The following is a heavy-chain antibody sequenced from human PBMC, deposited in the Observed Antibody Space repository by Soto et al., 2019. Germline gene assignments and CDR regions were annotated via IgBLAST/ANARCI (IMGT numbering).Heavy chain of an antibody. CDR3: ARGYGGPIGWFDP. V-gene: IGHV1-3*01. CDR1: GYTFTSYA. Sequence: QVQLVQSGAEVKKPGASVKVSCKASGYTFTSYAMHWVRQAPGQRLEWMGWINAGNGNTKYSQKFQGRVTITRDTXASTAYRELSSRRSEDTAVYYCARGYGGPIGWFDPWGQGTLVTVSS. CDR2: INAGNGNT. J-gene: IGHJ5*02. D-gene: IGHD3-16*01.